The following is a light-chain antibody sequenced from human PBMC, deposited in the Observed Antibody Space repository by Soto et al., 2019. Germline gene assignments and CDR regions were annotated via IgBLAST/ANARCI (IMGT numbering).Light chain of an antibody. V-gene: IGLV2-14*01. CDR3: SLFTSRSTFNYV. Sequence: QSALTQPASVSGSPGQSITISCTGTSSDVGAYNYISWYQQYPGTAPKIMIYEVSSRPSGVSHRFSGSKSGNTASLTISGLQPEDEADYYCSLFTSRSTFNYVFGTGTKLTVL. J-gene: IGLJ1*01. CDR1: SSDVGAYNY. CDR2: EVS.